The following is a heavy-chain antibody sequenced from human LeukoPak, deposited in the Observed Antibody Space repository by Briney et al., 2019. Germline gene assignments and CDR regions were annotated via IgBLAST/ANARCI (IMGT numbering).Heavy chain of an antibody. D-gene: IGHD3-10*01. Sequence: GGSLRLSCAASGFTFSSYSMNWVRRAPGKGLEWVSSISSSSSYIYYADSVKGRFTISRDNAKNSLYLQMNSLRAEDTAVYYCARELDDPYYYGSGAFDYWGQGTLVTVSS. CDR2: ISSSSSYI. CDR3: ARELDDPYYYGSGAFDY. J-gene: IGHJ4*02. V-gene: IGHV3-21*01. CDR1: GFTFSSYS.